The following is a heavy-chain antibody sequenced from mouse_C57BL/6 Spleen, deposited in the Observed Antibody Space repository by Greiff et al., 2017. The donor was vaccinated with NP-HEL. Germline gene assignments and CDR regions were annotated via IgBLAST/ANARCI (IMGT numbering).Heavy chain of an antibody. J-gene: IGHJ2*01. Sequence: VHVQQSGAELVRPGASVKLSCKASGYTFTSYCIHWVKQRPGQGLEWIGEIYPRSGNTYYNEKFKGKATLTADKSSSTAYMELRSLPSEDSAVYYCAREDGKGDWGQGTTLTVSS. V-gene: IGHV1-81*01. D-gene: IGHD1-1*01. CDR3: AREDGKGD. CDR2: IYPRSGNT. CDR1: GYTFTSYC.